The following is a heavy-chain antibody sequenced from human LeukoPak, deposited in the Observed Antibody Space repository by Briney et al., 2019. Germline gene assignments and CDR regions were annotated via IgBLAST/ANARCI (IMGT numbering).Heavy chain of an antibody. CDR3: ARVAVGGTWVFDI. V-gene: IGHV3-74*01. J-gene: IGHJ3*02. CDR2: FISVGSRI. D-gene: IGHD6-19*01. CDR1: GLTFTNYW. Sequence: GGSLRLSCAASGLTFTNYWMHWVRQAPGKGLVWVSPFISVGSRISYAHPVKGRFPTPRTNPKNPPYLQMEGLSAEAPAVFSCARVAVGGTWVFDIWGQGTTVSVSS.